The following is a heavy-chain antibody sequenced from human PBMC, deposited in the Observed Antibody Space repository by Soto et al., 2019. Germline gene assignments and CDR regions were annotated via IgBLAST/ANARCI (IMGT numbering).Heavy chain of an antibody. Sequence: QVLLVQSGAEMKKPGSSVKVSCKASGGTFSTSSINWVRQAPGQRPEWMGNILPIFGTADYAQKFQGRVTITADKSTNTAYMELRSLLSEDMAVYYCARGHEFGGNSDALDIWGQGTVVTVSS. J-gene: IGHJ3*02. CDR1: GGTFSTSS. D-gene: IGHD2-21*02. V-gene: IGHV1-69*14. CDR2: ILPIFGTA. CDR3: ARGHEFGGNSDALDI.